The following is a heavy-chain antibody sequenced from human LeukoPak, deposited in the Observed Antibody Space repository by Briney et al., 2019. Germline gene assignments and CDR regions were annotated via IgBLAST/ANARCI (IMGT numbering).Heavy chain of an antibody. CDR2: LRGDGGAT. V-gene: IGHV3-23*01. CDR3: AKTTGNYFDY. Sequence: PGGSLRLSCVASQFTFHNYAMNWVRQAPGKGLEWVAALRGDGGATYHADSVRGRFTISRDNSKNTLYLQMNSLRAEDTAVYYCAKTTGNYFDYWGQGTLVTVSS. CDR1: QFTFHNYA. J-gene: IGHJ4*02. D-gene: IGHD1-1*01.